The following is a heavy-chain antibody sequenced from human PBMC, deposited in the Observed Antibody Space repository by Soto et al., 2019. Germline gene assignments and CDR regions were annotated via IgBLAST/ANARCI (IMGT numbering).Heavy chain of an antibody. D-gene: IGHD1-1*01. J-gene: IGHJ4*02. Sequence: QVHLVQSGAEVKKPGASVKVSCKASGYTFTSYGITWVRQAPGQGLEWMGWISAHNGNTDYAQKLQGRVIVTRDTSTSTAYMELRSLISDDTAVSYCARGRYGDYWGQGALVTVSS. CDR1: GYTFTSYG. CDR3: ARGRYGDY. CDR2: ISAHNGNT. V-gene: IGHV1-18*01.